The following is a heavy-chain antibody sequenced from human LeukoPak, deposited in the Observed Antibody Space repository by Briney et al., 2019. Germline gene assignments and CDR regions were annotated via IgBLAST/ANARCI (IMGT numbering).Heavy chain of an antibody. D-gene: IGHD2-21*01. CDR3: VKDCGGSRHH. Sequence: SETLSLTCRVSGDSISSSGYYWDWIRQPPGKGLEWIGSIHHSGNTNYNPALKSRVPISADMSKNQFSLKVNSVTAAYAAVYLCVKDCGGSRHHGGRGTLVTVSS. CDR2: IHHSGNT. J-gene: IGHJ4*02. CDR1: GDSISSSGYY. V-gene: IGHV4-39*07.